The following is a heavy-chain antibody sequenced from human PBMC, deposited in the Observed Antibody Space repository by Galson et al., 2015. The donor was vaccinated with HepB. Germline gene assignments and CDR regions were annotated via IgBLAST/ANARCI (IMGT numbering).Heavy chain of an antibody. J-gene: IGHJ6*03. Sequence: SETLSLTCAVHGGSFSAYYWTWVRQPPGKGLEWIGEINHSGSTNYNPSLKRRVTISSDTSNKQFSLNLRSLTAADTAIYYCARSVSSDFYHYYMDLWGRGTAVTVSS. CDR2: INHSGST. CDR3: ARSVSSDFYHYYMDL. CDR1: GGSFSAYY. D-gene: IGHD5/OR15-5a*01. V-gene: IGHV4-34*01.